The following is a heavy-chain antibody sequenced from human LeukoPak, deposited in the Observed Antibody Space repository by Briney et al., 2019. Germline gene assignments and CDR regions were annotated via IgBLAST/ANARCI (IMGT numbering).Heavy chain of an antibody. CDR2: INPYSGDR. J-gene: IGHJ4*02. V-gene: IGHV1-2*02. D-gene: IGHD2-2*01. CDR3: ARDGACSSTSCQSFDY. Sequence: ASVKVSCKASGYTFIDYYMHWVRQAPGQGLEWMGWINPYSGDRNYAQKFQGRVTMTGDTSISTAYMELSRLQSDDTAVYYCARDGACSSTSCQSFDYWGQGTLVTVSS. CDR1: GYTFIDYY.